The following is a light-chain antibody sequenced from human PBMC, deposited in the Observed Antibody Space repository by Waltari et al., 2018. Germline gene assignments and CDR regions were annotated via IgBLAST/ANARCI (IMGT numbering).Light chain of an antibody. J-gene: IGKJ1*01. Sequence: DIQMTQSPSSLSASVGDRVTITCRASQTISYYLNWYQQKPGKAPTLLIYVASTLQSGGPSRFHGSGSGTDFTLSISSLQPEDFATYYCQQSFTTPWTFGQGTKVEIK. CDR2: VAS. CDR3: QQSFTTPWT. V-gene: IGKV1-39*01. CDR1: QTISYY.